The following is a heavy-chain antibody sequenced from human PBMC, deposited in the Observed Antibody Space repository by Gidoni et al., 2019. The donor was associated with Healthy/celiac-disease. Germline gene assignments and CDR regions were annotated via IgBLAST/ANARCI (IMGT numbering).Heavy chain of an antibody. Sequence: QVQLQQWGAGLLKPSETLSLTCAVYGGSFSGYYWSWIRQPPGKGLEWIGEINHSGSTNYNPSLKSRVTISVDTSKNQFSLKLSSVTAADTAVYYCARPVNLYCSGGSCYSKRFYWYFDLWGRGTLVTVSS. D-gene: IGHD2-15*01. CDR1: GGSFSGYY. CDR2: INHSGST. CDR3: ARPVNLYCSGGSCYSKRFYWYFDL. J-gene: IGHJ2*01. V-gene: IGHV4-34*01.